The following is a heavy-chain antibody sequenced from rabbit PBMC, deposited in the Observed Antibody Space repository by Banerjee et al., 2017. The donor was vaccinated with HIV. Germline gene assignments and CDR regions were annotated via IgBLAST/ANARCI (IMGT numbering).Heavy chain of an antibody. CDR3: ARDLDGVIGWNFGW. CDR2: IYDGDGST. V-gene: IGHV1S47*01. J-gene: IGHJ3*01. CDR1: GFDFSSHA. Sequence: QEHLVESGGGLVQSEGSLTLTCKASGFDFSSHAMCWVRQAPGKGPEWIACIYDGDGSTYYASWVNGRFTISRSTSLHTVTLQMTSLTAADTATYFCARDLDGVIGWNFGWWGQGTLVTVS. D-gene: IGHD4-1*01.